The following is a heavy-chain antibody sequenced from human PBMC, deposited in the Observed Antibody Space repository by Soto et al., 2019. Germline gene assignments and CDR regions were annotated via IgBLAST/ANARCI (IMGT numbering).Heavy chain of an antibody. CDR3: ARVRDNFWSGYFIDY. CDR1: GGSISSGDYY. V-gene: IGHV4-30-4*01. J-gene: IGHJ4*02. CDR2: IYYSGST. Sequence: KTSETLSLTCTVSGGSISSGDYYWSWIRQPPGKGLEWIGYIYYSGSTYYNPSLKSRVTISVDTSKNQFSLKLSSVTAADTAVYYCARVRDNFWSGYFIDYWGQGTLGTVSS. D-gene: IGHD3-3*01.